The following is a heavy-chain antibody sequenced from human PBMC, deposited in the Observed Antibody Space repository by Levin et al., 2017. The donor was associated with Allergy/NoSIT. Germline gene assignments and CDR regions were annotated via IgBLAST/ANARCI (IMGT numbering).Heavy chain of an antibody. CDR2: IGSAGDT. Sequence: GGSLRLSCAASGFTFSTYGMDWVRQATGKGLEWVSHIGSAGDTWYPDSVKGRLTITRENAKNSLYLQMNSLRAGDTAVYYCARDSGSGLDYWGQGTLVTVSS. CDR3: ARDSGSGLDY. CDR1: GFTFSTYG. D-gene: IGHD6-19*01. V-gene: IGHV3-13*01. J-gene: IGHJ4*02.